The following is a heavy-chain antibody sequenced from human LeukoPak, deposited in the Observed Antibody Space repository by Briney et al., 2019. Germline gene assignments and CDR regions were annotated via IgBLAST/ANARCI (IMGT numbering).Heavy chain of an antibody. CDR1: GFTFNIYE. CDR3: ARGFPYGDSDNTFFDY. Sequence: GGSLRLSCAASGFTFNIYEMNWVRQAPGMGLEWVSYISSRGRTIYYIDSVKGRFTISRDNAKNSVFLQMNSLRAEDTAVYYCARGFPYGDSDNTFFDYWGQGTLVTVSS. V-gene: IGHV3-48*03. CDR2: ISSRGRTI. D-gene: IGHD4-17*01. J-gene: IGHJ4*02.